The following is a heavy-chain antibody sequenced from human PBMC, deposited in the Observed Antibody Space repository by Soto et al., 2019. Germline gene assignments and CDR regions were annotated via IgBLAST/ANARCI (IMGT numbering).Heavy chain of an antibody. CDR3: TTGPFIAGDY. D-gene: IGHD1-1*01. J-gene: IGHJ4*02. CDR1: GFPFSNFA. CDR2: ITSSSDST. Sequence: EVQLLESGGGLVQPGGSLRLSCVASGFPFSNFAMSWVRQAPGKGLEWVSVITSSSDSTYFADSVRGRFTISRDNSKNTLYPQLNSLRAEDTAIYYCTTGPFIAGDYWGQGTPVTVTS. V-gene: IGHV3-23*01.